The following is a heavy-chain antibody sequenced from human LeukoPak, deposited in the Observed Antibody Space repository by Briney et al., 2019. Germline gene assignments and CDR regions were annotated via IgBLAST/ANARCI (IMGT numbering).Heavy chain of an antibody. CDR2: INPNNGGT. J-gene: IGHJ3*02. CDR1: GYTFTAYY. D-gene: IGHD6-13*01. Sequence: GASVKVSCKASGYTFTAYYMHWVRQAPGQGLEWMSWINPNNGGTIYAQKFQGRVTVTRDKSISTAYMYLSSLRSDDTAVYYCARGRRSSSWYEDDIWGQGTMVTVSS. V-gene: IGHV1-2*02. CDR3: ARGRRSSSWYEDDI.